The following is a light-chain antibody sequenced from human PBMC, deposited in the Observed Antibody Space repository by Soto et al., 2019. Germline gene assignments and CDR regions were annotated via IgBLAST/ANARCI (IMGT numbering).Light chain of an antibody. Sequence: QSVLTQPPSASGTPGQRVTISCSGSNSNIGSHTVNWYQQLPGTDPKLLIYTNNQRPSGVPDRFSDSKSGTSASLAISGLQSEDEADYYCAAWDGSLQSWVFGGGTKLTVL. CDR3: AAWDGSLQSWV. J-gene: IGLJ3*02. V-gene: IGLV1-44*01. CDR2: TNN. CDR1: NSNIGSHT.